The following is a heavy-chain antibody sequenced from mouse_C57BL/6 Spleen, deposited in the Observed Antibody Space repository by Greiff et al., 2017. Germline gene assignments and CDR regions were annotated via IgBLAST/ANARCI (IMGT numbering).Heavy chain of an antibody. CDR1: GFTFSSYA. CDR2: ISSGGDYI. D-gene: IGHD2-2*01. CDR3: TRDLIYYGYSWYFDV. Sequence: EVQLVESGEGLVKPGGSLKLSCAASGFTFSSYAMSWVRQTPEKRLEWVAYISSGGDYIYYADTVKGRFTISRDNARNTLYLQMSSLKSDDTAIYYCTRDLIYYGYSWYFDVGGTGTTVTVSS. V-gene: IGHV5-9-1*02. J-gene: IGHJ1*03.